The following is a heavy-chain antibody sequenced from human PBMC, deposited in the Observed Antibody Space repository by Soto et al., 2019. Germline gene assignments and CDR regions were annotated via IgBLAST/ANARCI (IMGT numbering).Heavy chain of an antibody. V-gene: IGHV4-38-2*02. Sequence: WETLSLTCVVSGYGISTSSYWGWVRQAPGKGLEWIGAINHRGNSYYNSSLKSRVTMSVDTSRNQFSLSLTSVTAADTAIYYCTREWGPSYYYDSSGFNQDSWGQGTVATV. CDR2: INHRGNS. D-gene: IGHD3-22*01. CDR3: TREWGPSYYYDSSGFNQDS. J-gene: IGHJ4*02. CDR1: GYGISTSSY.